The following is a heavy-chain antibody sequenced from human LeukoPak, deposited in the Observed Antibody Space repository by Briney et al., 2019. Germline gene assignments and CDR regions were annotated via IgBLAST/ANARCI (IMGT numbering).Heavy chain of an antibody. CDR1: GFTFSSYG. V-gene: IGHV3-30*02. CDR3: ARDRSGGSCYDY. J-gene: IGHJ4*02. CDR2: IRYDGSNK. Sequence: GGSLRLSCAASGFTFSSYGMHWVRQAPGKGLEWVAFIRYDGSNKYYADSVKGRFTISRDNAKNSLYLQMNSLRAEDTAVYYCARDRSGGSCYDYWGQGTLVTVSS. D-gene: IGHD2-15*01.